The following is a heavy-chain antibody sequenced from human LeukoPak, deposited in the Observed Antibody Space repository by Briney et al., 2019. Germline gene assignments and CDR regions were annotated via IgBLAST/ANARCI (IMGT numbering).Heavy chain of an antibody. Sequence: TFSSYAMHWIRQPPGKGLEWIGSIYYSGSTYYNPSLKSRVTISVDTSKNQFSLKLSSVTAADTAVYYCARGSGSSGYWYWGQGTLVTVSS. J-gene: IGHJ4*02. CDR1: TFSSYA. D-gene: IGHD3-22*01. CDR2: IYYSGST. V-gene: IGHV4-39*07. CDR3: ARGSGSSGYWY.